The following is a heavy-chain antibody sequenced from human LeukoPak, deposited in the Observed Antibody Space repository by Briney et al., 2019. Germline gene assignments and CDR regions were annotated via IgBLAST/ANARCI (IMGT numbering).Heavy chain of an antibody. V-gene: IGHV4-34*01. J-gene: IGHJ5*02. CDR2: INHSGST. CDR1: GGSFSGYY. D-gene: IGHD3-3*01. CDR3: ARGYYDFWSDYYTTTNNWFDP. Sequence: SETLSLTCAVYGGSFSGYYWSWIRQPPGKGLEWIGEINHSGSTNYNPSLKSRVTISVDTSKNQFSLKLSSVTAADTAVYYCARGYYDFWSDYYTTTNNWFDPWGQGTLVTVSS.